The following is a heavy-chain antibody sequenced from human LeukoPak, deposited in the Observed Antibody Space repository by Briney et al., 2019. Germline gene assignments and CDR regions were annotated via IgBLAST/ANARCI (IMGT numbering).Heavy chain of an antibody. D-gene: IGHD1-26*01. CDR2: IIPIFGTA. J-gene: IGHJ4*02. CDR3: AKGGAMGPYDYFDY. CDR1: GGTFSSYA. Sequence: GASVKVSCKASGGTFSSYAISWVRQAPGQGLEWMGGIIPIFGTANYAQKFQGRVTITADESTSTAYMELSSLRSEDTALYYCAKGGAMGPYDYFDYWGQGTLVIVSS. V-gene: IGHV1-69*13.